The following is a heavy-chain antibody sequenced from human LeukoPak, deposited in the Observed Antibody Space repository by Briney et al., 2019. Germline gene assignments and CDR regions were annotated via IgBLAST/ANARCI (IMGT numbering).Heavy chain of an antibody. V-gene: IGHV1-2*02. D-gene: IGHD3-22*01. CDR1: GYTFTGYY. Sequence: ASVKVSCKASGYTFTGYYMHWVRQAPGQGLEWMGWINPNSGGTNYAQKFQGRVTMTRDTSISTAYMELSRPRSDDTAVYYCARVLWAYYDSTHGGGYFDYWGQGTLVTVSS. CDR3: ARVLWAYYDSTHGGGYFDY. J-gene: IGHJ4*02. CDR2: INPNSGGT.